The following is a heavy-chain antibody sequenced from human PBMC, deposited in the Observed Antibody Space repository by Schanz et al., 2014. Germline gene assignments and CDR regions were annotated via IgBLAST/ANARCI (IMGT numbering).Heavy chain of an antibody. Sequence: QVQLVQSGAEVKKPGASVKVSCKASGYTFTSDSMHWVRQAPGQGLEWMGIINPIGGSTTYAQKCRGAVSLTTDTSTDTAYLELTSLRAEDTAVYYCARDRLECGAECYSVGVCEIWGQGTLVIVSS. D-gene: IGHD2-21*01. CDR2: INPIGGST. J-gene: IGHJ4*02. CDR1: GYTFTSDS. CDR3: ARDRLECGAECYSVGVCEI. V-gene: IGHV1-46*01.